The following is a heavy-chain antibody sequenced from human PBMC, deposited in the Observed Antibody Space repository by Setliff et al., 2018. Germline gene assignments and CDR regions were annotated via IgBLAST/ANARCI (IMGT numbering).Heavy chain of an antibody. V-gene: IGHV3-7*01. D-gene: IGHD2-21*02. CDR3: ARVKVTAGTTWYSSSYYMDV. CDR2: IKQDGSEK. CDR1: GFTFSSYW. J-gene: IGHJ6*03. Sequence: PGGSLRLSCAASGFTFSSYWMSWVRQAPGKGLEWVANIKQDGSEKYYVDSVKGRFTISRDNARNSLFLQMSCLREDTAVYYCARVKVTAGTTWYSSSYYMDVWGKGTTVTVSS.